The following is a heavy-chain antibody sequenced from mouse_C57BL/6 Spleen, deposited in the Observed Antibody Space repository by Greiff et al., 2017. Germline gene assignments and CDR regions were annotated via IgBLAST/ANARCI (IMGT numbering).Heavy chain of an antibody. J-gene: IGHJ2*01. CDR2: IYPGSGST. Sequence: QVQLQQPGAELVKPGASVKMSCKASGYTFTSYWITWVKQRPGQGLEWIGDIYPGSGSTNYNEKFKSKATLTVDTSSSTAYMQLSSLTSEDSAVYYCAKGLPITTVAFDYWGQGTTLTVSS. CDR1: GYTFTSYW. D-gene: IGHD1-1*01. V-gene: IGHV1-55*01. CDR3: AKGLPITTVAFDY.